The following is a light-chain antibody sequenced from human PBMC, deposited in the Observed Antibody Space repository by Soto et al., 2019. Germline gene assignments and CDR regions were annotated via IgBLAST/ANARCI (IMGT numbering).Light chain of an antibody. V-gene: IGKV1-8*01. J-gene: IGKJ5*01. CDR1: QGISSY. CDR3: QHYDSSSAT. Sequence: AIRMTQSPSSFSASTGDRVTITCRASQGISSYLAWYQQKPGKAPKLLIYDASSLESGVPSRFSGSGSGTEFTLTISSLQPDDYATYYCQHYDSSSATFGQGTRLEIK. CDR2: DAS.